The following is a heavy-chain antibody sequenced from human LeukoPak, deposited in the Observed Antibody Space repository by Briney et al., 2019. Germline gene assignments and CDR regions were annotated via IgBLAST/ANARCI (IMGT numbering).Heavy chain of an antibody. J-gene: IGHJ4*02. CDR1: GFTFSSYS. D-gene: IGHD6-13*01. CDR2: ISSSSSSI. V-gene: IGHV3-48*01. CDR3: ARDRSWYGGYYFDY. Sequence: GGSLRLSCAASGFTFSSYSMNWVRQAPGKGLEWVSYISSSSSSIYYADSVKGRFTISTDNSKNTLYLQMNSLRVEDTAVYYCARDRSWYGGYYFDYWGQGTLVTVSS.